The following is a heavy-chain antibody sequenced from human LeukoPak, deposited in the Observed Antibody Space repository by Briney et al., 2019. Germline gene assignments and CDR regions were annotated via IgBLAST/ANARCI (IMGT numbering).Heavy chain of an antibody. D-gene: IGHD6-6*01. V-gene: IGHV3-23*01. J-gene: IGHJ4*01. CDR1: GFTFSDYA. CDR3: AKDFPSSIVTN. Sequence: PGGSLRLSCAVSGFTFSDYAMSWVRQAPGKGLEWVSGISNSGHSTYYIASVKGRFTVSRDNSKSTLFLQMNSLRAEGTAVYYCAKDFPSSIVTNWGQGTLVTVSS. CDR2: ISNSGHST.